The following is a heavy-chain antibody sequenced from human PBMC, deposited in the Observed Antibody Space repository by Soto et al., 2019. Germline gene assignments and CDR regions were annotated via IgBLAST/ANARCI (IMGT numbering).Heavy chain of an antibody. CDR1: GGTFSSYA. CDR2: IIPIFGTA. CDR3: AREIITIFGVVIVYYYGMDV. J-gene: IGHJ6*02. V-gene: IGHV1-69*13. Sequence: ASVKVSCKASGGTFSSYAISWVRQAPGQGLEWMGGIIPIFGTANYAQKFQGRVTITADESTSTAYMELSSLRSEDTAVYYCAREIITIFGVVIVYYYGMDVWGQGTTVTVSS. D-gene: IGHD3-3*01.